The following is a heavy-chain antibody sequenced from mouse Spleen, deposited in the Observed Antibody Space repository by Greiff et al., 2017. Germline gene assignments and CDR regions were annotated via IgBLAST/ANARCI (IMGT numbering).Heavy chain of an antibody. D-gene: IGHD1-1*01. Sequence: VQLQQPGAELVMPGASVKLSCKASGYTFTSYWMHWVKQRPGQGLEWIGEIDPSDSYTNYNQKFKGKATLTVDKSSSTAYMQLSSLTSEDSAVYYCARVYGSNFDYWGQGTTLTVSS. J-gene: IGHJ2*01. CDR3: ARVYGSNFDY. CDR1: GYTFTSYW. CDR2: IDPSDSYT. V-gene: IGHV1-69*01.